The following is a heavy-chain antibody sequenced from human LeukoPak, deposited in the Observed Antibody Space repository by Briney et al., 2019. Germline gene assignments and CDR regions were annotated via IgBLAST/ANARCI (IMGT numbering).Heavy chain of an antibody. J-gene: IGHJ4*02. Sequence: GRSLRLSCAASGFTFSHYVMHWVRQAPGKGLEWVAVISFDGTTDNYADSVKGRFTISRDDSKNTLYLQMNSLRAEDTAVYYCARDNNGDFWGQGTLVTVSS. CDR1: GFTFSHYV. CDR3: ARDNNGDF. V-gene: IGHV3-30-3*01. CDR2: ISFDGTTD. D-gene: IGHD1/OR15-1a*01.